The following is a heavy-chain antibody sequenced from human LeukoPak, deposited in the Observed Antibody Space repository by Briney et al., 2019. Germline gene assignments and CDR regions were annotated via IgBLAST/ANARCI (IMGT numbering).Heavy chain of an antibody. Sequence: SETLSLTCTVSGYSISSGYYWSWIRPPAGKGLEWIGRIYTSGSTNYNPSLKSRVTISVDTSKNQISLNLNSVTAADTAVYYCALWGYFDSSGRHFWGQGTLVTVSS. V-gene: IGHV4-4*07. J-gene: IGHJ4*02. D-gene: IGHD3-22*01. CDR1: GYSISSGYY. CDR2: IYTSGST. CDR3: ALWGYFDSSGRHF.